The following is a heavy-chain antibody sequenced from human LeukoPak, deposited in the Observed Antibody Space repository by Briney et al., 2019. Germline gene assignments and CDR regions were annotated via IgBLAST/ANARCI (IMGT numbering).Heavy chain of an antibody. CDR3: ARDRGGYGDYPSGFDP. J-gene: IGHJ5*02. CDR1: SGSISNYY. Sequence: PSETLSLTCTVSSGSISNYYWSWIRQPPGKGLEWIGYISYSGSTNYNPSLKSRVTILADTSKNQFSLKLSSVTAADTAVYYCARDRGGYGDYPSGFDPWGQGTLVTVSS. D-gene: IGHD4-17*01. V-gene: IGHV4-59*01. CDR2: ISYSGST.